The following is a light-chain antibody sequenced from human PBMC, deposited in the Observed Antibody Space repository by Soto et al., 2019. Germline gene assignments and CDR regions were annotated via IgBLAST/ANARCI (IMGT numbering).Light chain of an antibody. J-gene: IGKJ5*01. CDR1: QSVSRK. CDR2: DAS. Sequence: EILMTQSPATVSVSPGERATLSCRASQSVSRKLAWYQHKPGQAPRLLIYDASNRATGIPARFSGSGSGTDFTLTISSLEPEDFAVYYCQQRSNWPPAFGQGTRLEI. CDR3: QQRSNWPPA. V-gene: IGKV3-11*01.